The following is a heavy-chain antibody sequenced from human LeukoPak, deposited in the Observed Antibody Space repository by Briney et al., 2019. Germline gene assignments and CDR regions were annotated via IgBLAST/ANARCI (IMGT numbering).Heavy chain of an antibody. CDR2: IFQSETT. Sequence: PSETLSVTCTVSGGSINSGGYYWSWIRQPPGKGLEWIGYIFQSETTYYNPSLKSRVTISVDSSKNQFSLRLTSVTAADTAVYYCARSDYCGGDCYVSHWGQGTLVTVSS. D-gene: IGHD2-21*01. CDR3: ARSDYCGGDCYVSH. CDR1: GGSINSGGYY. V-gene: IGHV4-30-2*01. J-gene: IGHJ1*01.